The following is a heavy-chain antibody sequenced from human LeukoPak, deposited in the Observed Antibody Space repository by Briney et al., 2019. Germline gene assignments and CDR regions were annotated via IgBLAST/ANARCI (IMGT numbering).Heavy chain of an antibody. CDR3: ASSGRGYSYGSETPFDY. Sequence: GGPLSLCCGPSGFSLSEDPGSRGRQTKGKGLEWVSPISGSGGSTYYADSEKGRFTVSRDTSKNTLYLQMNSLRAEDTAVYYCASSGRGYSYGSETPFDYWGQGTLVTVSS. D-gene: IGHD5-18*01. CDR2: ISGSGGST. J-gene: IGHJ4*02. CDR1: GFSLSEDP. V-gene: IGHV3-23*01.